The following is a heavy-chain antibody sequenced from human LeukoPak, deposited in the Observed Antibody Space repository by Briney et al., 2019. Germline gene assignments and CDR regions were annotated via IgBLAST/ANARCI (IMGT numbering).Heavy chain of an antibody. V-gene: IGHV1-2*06. J-gene: IGHJ4*02. CDR3: ARARRGVEMATIFDF. CDR1: GYTFTGYY. Sequence: ASVNVSCKAPGYTFTGYYMHWVRQAPGQGLEWMGRINPNSGGTNYAQKFQGRVTMTTDTSTSTAYMELRSLRSDDTAVYYCARARRGVEMATIFDFWGQGTLVTVSS. D-gene: IGHD5-24*01. CDR2: INPNSGGT.